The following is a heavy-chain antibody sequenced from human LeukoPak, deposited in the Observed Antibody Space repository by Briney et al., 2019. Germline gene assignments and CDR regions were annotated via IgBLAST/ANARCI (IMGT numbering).Heavy chain of an antibody. J-gene: IGHJ6*02. CDR1: GFTFSSYA. CDR3: ARAKDSSGYYFGSYYYGMDV. CDR2: ISSSGSTI. V-gene: IGHV3-48*04. Sequence: GGSLRLSCAASGFTFSSYAMSWVRQAPGKGLEWVSYISSSGSTIYYADSVKGRFTISRDNAKNSLYLQMNSLRAEDTAVYYCARAKDSSGYYFGSYYYGMDVWGQGTTVTVSS. D-gene: IGHD3-22*01.